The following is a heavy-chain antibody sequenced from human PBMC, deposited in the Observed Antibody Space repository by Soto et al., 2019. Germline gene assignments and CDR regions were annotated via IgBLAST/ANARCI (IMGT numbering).Heavy chain of an antibody. J-gene: IGHJ6*02. V-gene: IGHV1-69*13. CDR1: GGTFSSYA. CDR3: ARFNSGYSGYDDYYYYGMDV. Sequence: SVKVSCKASGGTFSSYAISWVRQAPGQGLEWMGGIIPIFGTANYAQKFQGRVTITADESTSTAYMELSSLRSEDTAVYYCARFNSGYSGYDDYYYYGMDVWGQGTTVTVSS. CDR2: IIPIFGTA. D-gene: IGHD5-12*01.